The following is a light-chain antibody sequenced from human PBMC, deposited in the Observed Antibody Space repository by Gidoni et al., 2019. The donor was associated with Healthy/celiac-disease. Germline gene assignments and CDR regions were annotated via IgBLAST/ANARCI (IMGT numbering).Light chain of an antibody. V-gene: IGKV1-39*01. CDR3: QQSYSTPQYT. CDR2: AAS. J-gene: IGKJ2*01. CDR1: QSISSY. Sequence: DIQMTQSPSYMSASVGDRVTITCRASQSISSYLNWYQQKPGKAPKLLIYAASSLQSGVPSRFSGSGSGTDFTLTISSLQPEDFATYYCQQSYSTPQYTFXQXTKLEIK.